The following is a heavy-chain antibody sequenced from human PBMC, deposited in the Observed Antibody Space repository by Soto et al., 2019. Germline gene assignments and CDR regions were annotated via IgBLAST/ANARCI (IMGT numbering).Heavy chain of an antibody. J-gene: IGHJ5*02. Sequence: SETLSLTCTVSGGSISSYYWSWIRQPPGKGLEWIGYIYYSGSTNYNPSLKSRVTISVDTSKNQFSLKLSSVTAADTAVYYCARGAYYDFWSGYSWFDPWGQGTLVTVSS. V-gene: IGHV4-59*01. CDR2: IYYSGST. D-gene: IGHD3-3*01. CDR1: GGSISSYY. CDR3: ARGAYYDFWSGYSWFDP.